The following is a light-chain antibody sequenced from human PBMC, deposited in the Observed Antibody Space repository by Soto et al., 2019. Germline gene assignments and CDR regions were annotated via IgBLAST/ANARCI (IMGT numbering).Light chain of an antibody. J-gene: IGKJ4*01. V-gene: IGKV3-11*01. Sequence: EIVLTQSPATLSLSPGERATLSCRASQSVSSYLAWYQQKPGQAPRLLIYDASNRATGIPARFSGSGSGTEFTLTISSLQSEDFGLYYCQQYKNWPPVTFGGGTKVDIK. CDR3: QQYKNWPPVT. CDR2: DAS. CDR1: QSVSSY.